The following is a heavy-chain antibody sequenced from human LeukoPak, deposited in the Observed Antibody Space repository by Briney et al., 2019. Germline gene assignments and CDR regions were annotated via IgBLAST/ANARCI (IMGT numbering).Heavy chain of an antibody. CDR1: GFTFSSYW. CDR2: INSDGSST. Sequence: GGSLRLSCAASGFTFSSYWMHWVRQAPGKGLVWVSRINSDGSSTSYADSVKGRFTISRDNAKNTPYLQMNSLRAEDTAVYYCAKEGWEQQLDLFQPFDYWGQGTLVTVSS. CDR3: AKEGWEQQLDLFQPFDY. D-gene: IGHD6-13*01. J-gene: IGHJ4*02. V-gene: IGHV3-74*01.